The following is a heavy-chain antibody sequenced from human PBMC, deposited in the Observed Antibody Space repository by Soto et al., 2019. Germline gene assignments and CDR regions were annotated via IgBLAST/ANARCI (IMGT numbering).Heavy chain of an antibody. D-gene: IGHD3-9*01. Sequence: PGESLKISCKGSGYSFTSYWISWVRQMPGKGLEWMGRIDPSDSYTNYSPSFQGHVTISADKSISTAYLQWSSLKASDTAMYYCARRRYDLLTGYYEAPDYWGQGTLVTVSS. CDR3: ARRRYDLLTGYYEAPDY. V-gene: IGHV5-10-1*01. CDR1: GYSFTSYW. J-gene: IGHJ4*02. CDR2: IDPSDSYT.